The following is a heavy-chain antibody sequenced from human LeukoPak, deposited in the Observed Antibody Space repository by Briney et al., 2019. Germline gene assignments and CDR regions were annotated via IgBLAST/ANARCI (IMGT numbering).Heavy chain of an antibody. D-gene: IGHD3-10*01. J-gene: IGHJ5*02. CDR3: TRSYYQNWFDP. Sequence: GGSLRLSCAASGFTFSGSAMHWVRQASGKGLEWVGRIRSKVNSYATEYAASVKGRFAISRDDSKNTAYLQMNSLKTEDTAVYYCTRSYYQNWFDPWGQGTLVTVSS. CDR1: GFTFSGSA. V-gene: IGHV3-73*01. CDR2: IRSKVNSYAT.